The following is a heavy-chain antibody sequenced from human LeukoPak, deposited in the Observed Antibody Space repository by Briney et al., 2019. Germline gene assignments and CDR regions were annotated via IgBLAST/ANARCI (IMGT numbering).Heavy chain of an antibody. V-gene: IGHV3-48*01. CDR3: ARDHAYAFDI. D-gene: IGHD2-2*01. CDR2: IGSAI. J-gene: IGHJ3*02. Sequence: GGSLRLSYVASGFTFSDYSLNWVRQAPGKGLEWISYIGSAIYYADSVKGRFTISRDNAKNSLFLQMNSLRAEDTAVYYCARDHAYAFDIWGQGTLVTVSS. CDR1: GFTFSDYS.